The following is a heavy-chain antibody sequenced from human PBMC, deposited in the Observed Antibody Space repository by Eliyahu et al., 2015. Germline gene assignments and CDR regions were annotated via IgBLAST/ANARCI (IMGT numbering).Heavy chain of an antibody. Sequence: QVTLKESGPALVKPTQTLTLTCTFSGFSLSXXGMRVXWIRQPPGKALEWLARIDWDDDKFYSTSLKTRLTISKDTSKNQVVLTMTNMDPVDTATYYCARADSYGAFDIWGQGTMVTVSS. CDR3: ARADSYGAFDI. J-gene: IGHJ3*02. D-gene: IGHD5-18*01. V-gene: IGHV2-70*04. CDR1: GFSLSXXGMR. CDR2: IDWDDDK.